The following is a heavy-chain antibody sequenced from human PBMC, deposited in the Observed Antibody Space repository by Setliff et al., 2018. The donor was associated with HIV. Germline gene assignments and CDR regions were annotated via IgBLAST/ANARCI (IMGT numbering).Heavy chain of an antibody. CDR3: ARSPQGGYFDY. J-gene: IGHJ4*03. V-gene: IGHV3-7*03. CDR2: IKFDGSES. Sequence: LRLSCVASGLTFNRYWMSWVRQVPGKGLEWVSNIKFDGSESHYADSVKGRFTISRDNSKNTLYLQMNSLRVEDTAVYHCARSPQGGYFDYWGQGTLVTVSS. CDR1: GLTFNRYW.